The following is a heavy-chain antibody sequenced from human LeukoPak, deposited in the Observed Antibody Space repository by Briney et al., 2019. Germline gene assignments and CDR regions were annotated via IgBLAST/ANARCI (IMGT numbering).Heavy chain of an antibody. CDR2: IKQDGSDK. J-gene: IGHJ4*02. Sequence: GGSLRLSCAASGFIFNNYWMTWVHQAPGKGLQWVANIKQDGSDKYYVDSVKGRFTISRDDAKNLLYLQMNSLRAEDTAVYYCTRMRSWSFDYWGKGTLVTVSS. D-gene: IGHD2-15*01. V-gene: IGHV3-7*01. CDR1: GFIFNNYW. CDR3: TRMRSWSFDY.